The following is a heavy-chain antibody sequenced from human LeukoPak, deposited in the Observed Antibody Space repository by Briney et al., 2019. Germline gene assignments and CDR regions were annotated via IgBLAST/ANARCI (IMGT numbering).Heavy chain of an antibody. V-gene: IGHV3-43*02. J-gene: IGHJ3*02. CDR2: ISGDGATT. CDR3: AKDLSSVFDALNI. CDR1: GFTLSSYA. D-gene: IGHD3-10*01. Sequence: GRSLRLSCAASGFTLSSYAMHWVRQAPGKGLEWVSLISGDGATTYYAASVKGRFTISRDNKKNVLYLQMNNLETEDTALFYCAKDLSSVFDALNIWGQGTLVTVSS.